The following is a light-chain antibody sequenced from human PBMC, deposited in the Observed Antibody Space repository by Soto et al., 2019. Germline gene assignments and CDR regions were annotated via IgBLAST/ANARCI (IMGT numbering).Light chain of an antibody. Sequence: DIVMTQSPDSLAVSLGERATINCKSSQSVLYRSNSKNYLAWYQQKPGQPPKLLIYWASTRESGVPDRFSGSGSGTDFTLTISSLQAEDVAVYYCQQYYSTPWTFGQGTKVKIK. V-gene: IGKV4-1*01. CDR3: QQYYSTPWT. CDR2: WAS. J-gene: IGKJ1*01. CDR1: QSVLYRSNSKNY.